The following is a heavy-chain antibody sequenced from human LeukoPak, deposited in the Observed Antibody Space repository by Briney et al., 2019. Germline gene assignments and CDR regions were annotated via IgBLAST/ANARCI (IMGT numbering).Heavy chain of an antibody. CDR2: IYPGDSDT. V-gene: IGHV5-51*01. CDR3: ARASRDGFNQNFDY. D-gene: IGHD5-24*01. Sequence: GESLKISCKGSGYSFTSYWIGWVRQMPGKGLEWMGIIYPGDSDTRYSPSFQGQVTISADRSISTAYLHWSSLKVSDTAMYYCARASRDGFNQNFDYWGQGTLVTVSS. J-gene: IGHJ4*02. CDR1: GYSFTSYW.